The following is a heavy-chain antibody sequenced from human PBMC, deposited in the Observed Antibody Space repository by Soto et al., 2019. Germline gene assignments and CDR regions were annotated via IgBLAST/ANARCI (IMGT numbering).Heavy chain of an antibody. CDR2: ISYDGSNK. CDR3: ARDGGRFLDPRHYYYYGMDV. CDR1: GFTFSSYA. J-gene: IGHJ6*02. D-gene: IGHD3-3*01. V-gene: IGHV3-30-3*01. Sequence: SLRLSCAASGFTFSSYAMHWVRQAPGKGLEWVAVISYDGSNKYYADSVKGRFTISRDNSKNTLYLQMNGLRAEDTAVYYCARDGGRFLDPRHYYYYGMDVWGQGTTVTVS.